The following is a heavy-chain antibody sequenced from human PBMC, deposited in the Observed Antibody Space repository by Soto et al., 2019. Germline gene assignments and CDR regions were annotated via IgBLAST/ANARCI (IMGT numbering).Heavy chain of an antibody. J-gene: IGHJ5*02. CDR1: GFTFSDYA. CDR2: IGGGGADT. Sequence: DVQLLESGGGLVQPGGSLRLYCAASGFTFSDYAMSWVRQAPGKGLEWVSAIGGGGADTYYAASVKGRFTISRDNSKNTLYLQMNSLRAEDTAVYYCAKDAVPYNGEWDWFDPWGHGTLVTVSS. CDR3: AKDAVPYNGEWDWFDP. V-gene: IGHV3-23*01. D-gene: IGHD3-10*01.